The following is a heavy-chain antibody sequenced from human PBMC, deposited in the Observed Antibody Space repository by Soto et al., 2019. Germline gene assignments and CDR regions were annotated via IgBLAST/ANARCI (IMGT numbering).Heavy chain of an antibody. CDR2: IYYSGST. Sequence: SETLSLTCTVSGGSISSGDYYWSWIRQPPGKGLEWIGYIYYSGSTYYNPSLKSRVTISVDTSKNQFSLKLSSVTAADTAVYYCAREGGHYCDFHEYYFDYWGQGTLVTVSS. CDR3: AREGGHYCDFHEYYFDY. D-gene: IGHD4-17*01. J-gene: IGHJ4*02. V-gene: IGHV4-30-4*01. CDR1: GGSISSGDYY.